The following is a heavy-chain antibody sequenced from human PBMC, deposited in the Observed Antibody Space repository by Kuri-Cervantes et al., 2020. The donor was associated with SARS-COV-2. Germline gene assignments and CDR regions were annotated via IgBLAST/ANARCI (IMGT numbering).Heavy chain of an antibody. CDR1: GYTFTGYY. J-gene: IGHJ4*02. V-gene: IGHV1-69*13. Sequence: SVKVSCKASGYTFTGYYMHWVRQAPGQGLEWMGRIIPIFGTANYAQKFQGRVTITADESTSTAYMELSSLRSEDTAVYYCARGWSGYSLYYFDYWGQGTLVTVSS. D-gene: IGHD3-3*01. CDR2: IIPIFGTA. CDR3: ARGWSGYSLYYFDY.